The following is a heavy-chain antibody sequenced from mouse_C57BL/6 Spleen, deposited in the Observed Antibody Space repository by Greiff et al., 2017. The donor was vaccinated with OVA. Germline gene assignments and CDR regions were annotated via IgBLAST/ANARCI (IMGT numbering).Heavy chain of an antibody. CDR3: ARGGTRYAMDD. V-gene: IGHV1-69*01. CDR2: IDPSDSYT. CDR1: GSPFTSYW. Sequence: QVQLQQPGAELVMPGASVKLSCKASGSPFTSYWMHWVKQRPGQGLEWIGEIDPSDSYTNYNQKFKGKSPLTVDKSSSTAYMQLSSLTSEDAAVYYCARGGTRYAMDDWGQGTSVTVSS. D-gene: IGHD2-14*01. J-gene: IGHJ4*01.